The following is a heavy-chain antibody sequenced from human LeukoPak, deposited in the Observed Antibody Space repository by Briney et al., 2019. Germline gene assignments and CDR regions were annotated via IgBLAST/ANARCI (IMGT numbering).Heavy chain of an antibody. Sequence: GGSLRLSCAASGFTFSSYAMHWVRQAPGKGLEWVAVISYDGSNKYYADSVKGRFTISRDNAKNSLYLQMNSLRAEDTAVYYCARYYYDSSGYFPYFDYWGQGTLVTVSS. CDR2: ISYDGSNK. J-gene: IGHJ4*02. CDR1: GFTFSSYA. D-gene: IGHD3-22*01. V-gene: IGHV3-30*04. CDR3: ARYYYDSSGYFPYFDY.